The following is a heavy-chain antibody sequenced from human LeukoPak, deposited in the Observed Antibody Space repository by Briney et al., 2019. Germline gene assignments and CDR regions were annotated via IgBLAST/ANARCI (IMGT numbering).Heavy chain of an antibody. Sequence: SETLSLTCAVSGDSISSNNWWSWVRQPPGKGLEWIGEIYHTGSTNYNPSLKSRVTISVDKSKNQFSLKMSSVTAADTAVYYCARDRGAATFDYWGQGTLVTISS. J-gene: IGHJ4*02. V-gene: IGHV4-4*02. CDR2: IYHTGST. CDR3: ARDRGAATFDY. CDR1: GDSISSNNW. D-gene: IGHD1-26*01.